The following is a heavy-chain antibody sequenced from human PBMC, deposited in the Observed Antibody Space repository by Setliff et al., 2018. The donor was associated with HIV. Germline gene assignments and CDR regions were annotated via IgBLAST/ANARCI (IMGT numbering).Heavy chain of an antibody. CDR2: MNHSEH. Sequence: SETLSLTCAVYGGSFSGYSWTRIRQSPGKGLEWIGEMNHSEHYYNPSLKSRCSISMDTSKNQFSLRVTSVNAADTAVYYCARGGRKDLADYWGQGILVTVSS. CDR1: GGSFSGYS. D-gene: IGHD3-16*01. J-gene: IGHJ4*02. V-gene: IGHV4-34*09. CDR3: ARGGRKDLADY.